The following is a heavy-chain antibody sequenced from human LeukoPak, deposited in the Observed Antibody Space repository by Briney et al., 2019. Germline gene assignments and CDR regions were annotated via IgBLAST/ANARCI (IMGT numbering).Heavy chain of an antibody. Sequence: KAGGSLRLSCAASGFTFNTYSINWVRQAPGKGLEWVSSISSSSSYRYYADSVKGRFTISRDNAKNSLYLQMNSLGAEDTAVYYCARGRGGYYFDYWGQGTLVTVSS. CDR2: ISSSSSYR. D-gene: IGHD3-16*01. V-gene: IGHV3-21*01. J-gene: IGHJ4*02. CDR1: GFTFNTYS. CDR3: ARGRGGYYFDY.